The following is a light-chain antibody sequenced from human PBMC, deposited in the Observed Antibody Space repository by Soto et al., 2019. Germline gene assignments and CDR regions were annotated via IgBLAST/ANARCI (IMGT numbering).Light chain of an antibody. CDR3: QQRSKWPLT. Sequence: EIVLTQSPATLSLSPGERATLSCRASQSVSSYLAWYQQKPGQAPRLLIYDASNRAPGIPARFSGSVSGTDFTLTISSLEPEDFAVYYCQQRSKWPLTFGGGTKV. J-gene: IGKJ4*01. CDR1: QSVSSY. CDR2: DAS. V-gene: IGKV3-11*01.